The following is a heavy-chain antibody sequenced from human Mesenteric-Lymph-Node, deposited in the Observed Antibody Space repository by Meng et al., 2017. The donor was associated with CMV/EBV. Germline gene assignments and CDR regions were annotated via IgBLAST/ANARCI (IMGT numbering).Heavy chain of an antibody. Sequence: ESLRLSCTVYGGSISSSGNYWGWIRQSPGKGLQWIGNIYYSGSARYNSSLKSRVTISVDPSKNQFSLHLRSVTAADTGIYYCARRQWLVQEYGMDVWGQGTTVTVSS. J-gene: IGHJ6*02. CDR1: GGSISSSGNY. CDR3: ARRQWLVQEYGMDV. V-gene: IGHV4-39*01. D-gene: IGHD6-19*01. CDR2: IYYSGSA.